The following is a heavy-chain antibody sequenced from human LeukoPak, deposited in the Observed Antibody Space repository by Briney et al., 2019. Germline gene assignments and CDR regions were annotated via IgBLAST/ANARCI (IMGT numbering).Heavy chain of an antibody. CDR3: ARTGQQLGYGHRDAFDI. J-gene: IGHJ3*02. Sequence: GGSLRLSCAASGFTFSSYSMNWVRQAPGKGLEWVSPISSSSSYIYYADSVKGRFTISRDNAKNSLYLQMNSLRAEDTAVYYCARTGQQLGYGHRDAFDIWGQGTMVTVSS. CDR1: GFTFSSYS. D-gene: IGHD6-13*01. CDR2: ISSSSSYI. V-gene: IGHV3-21*01.